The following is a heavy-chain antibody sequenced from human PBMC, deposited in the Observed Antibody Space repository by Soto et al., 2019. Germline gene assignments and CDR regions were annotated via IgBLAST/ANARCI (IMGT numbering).Heavy chain of an antibody. CDR1: GFTFSSYD. Sequence: GGSLRLSCAASGFTFSSYDMHWVRQATGKGLEWVSAIGTAGDTYYPGSVKGRFTISRENAKNSLYLQMNSLRAGDTAVYYCARGGASGWYYYYYGMDVWGQGTTVTVSS. V-gene: IGHV3-13*01. CDR2: IGTAGDT. D-gene: IGHD6-19*01. J-gene: IGHJ6*02. CDR3: ARGGASGWYYYYYGMDV.